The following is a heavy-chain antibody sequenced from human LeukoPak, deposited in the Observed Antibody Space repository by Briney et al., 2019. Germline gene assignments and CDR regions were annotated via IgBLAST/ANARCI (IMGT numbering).Heavy chain of an antibody. D-gene: IGHD3-10*01. V-gene: IGHV4-59*01. CDR2: SGST. J-gene: IGHJ6*02. Sequence: PSETLSLTCTVSGDSISSYYWTWIRQPPGKGLEWIGYSGSTKYNPSLKSRVTISVDTSKSQFSQTLTSVTAADTAVYYCARARRHYYGSGKNLTPWPAGMDVWGQGTTVTVS. CDR1: GDSISSYY. CDR3: ARARRHYYGSGKNLTPWPAGMDV.